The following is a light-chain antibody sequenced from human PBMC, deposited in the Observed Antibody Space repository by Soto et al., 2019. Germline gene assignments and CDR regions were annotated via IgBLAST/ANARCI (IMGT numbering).Light chain of an antibody. V-gene: IGKV1-39*01. CDR1: QSISKY. J-gene: IGKJ1*01. Sequence: DIQMTQSPSSLSASVGDRVTITCRASQSISKYLNWYQQKPGKAPNLLICSTSTLQSGVPSRFSGSGSGTDFTLTIISLQPEDFAAYYCHQHYDSSRTFGQGTKVDIK. CDR3: HQHYDSSRT. CDR2: STS.